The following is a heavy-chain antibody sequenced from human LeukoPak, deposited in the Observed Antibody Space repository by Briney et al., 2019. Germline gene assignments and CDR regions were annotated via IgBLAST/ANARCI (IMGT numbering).Heavy chain of an antibody. Sequence: PSETLSLTCAVYGGSFSGYYWSWIRQPPGKGLEWIGEINHSGSTHYNPSLKSRVTISVDTSKNQFSLKLSSVTAADTAVYYCARGFRYSNYYYGMDVWGQGTTVTVSS. D-gene: IGHD4-11*01. J-gene: IGHJ6*02. V-gene: IGHV4-34*01. CDR2: INHSGST. CDR1: GGSFSGYY. CDR3: ARGFRYSNYYYGMDV.